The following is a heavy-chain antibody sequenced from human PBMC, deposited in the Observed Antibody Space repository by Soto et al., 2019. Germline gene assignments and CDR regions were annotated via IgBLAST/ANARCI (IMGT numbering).Heavy chain of an antibody. V-gene: IGHV3-11*03. Sequence: QVQLLESGGGLVKPGESLRLSCAASGFTVSGLYMGWIRQTPGKGLEWISFISSDSSYKDDADSVKGRFTTSRDNAKNSLYLQMNTLRAEDTALYFCVTGQQVRMPDVWGQGTMVTVSS. CDR1: GFTVSGLY. CDR2: ISSDSSYK. CDR3: VTGQQVRMPDV. D-gene: IGHD6-13*01. J-gene: IGHJ3*01.